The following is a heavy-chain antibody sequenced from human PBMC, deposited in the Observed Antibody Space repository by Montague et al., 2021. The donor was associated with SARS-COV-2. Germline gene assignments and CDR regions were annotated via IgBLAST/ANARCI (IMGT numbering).Heavy chain of an antibody. D-gene: IGHD6-19*01. Sequence: SETLSLTCSVSGGSISSTSFFWAWIRQPPGKGLEWVGSMYSSGTTXCNPSLKSRVTISGDTSRNQLSVRLSSVTAADTAVYYCARSTSGWFIYRGQGTLVTVSS. CDR1: GGSISSTSFF. CDR2: MYSSGTT. V-gene: IGHV4-39*01. CDR3: ARSTSGWFIY. J-gene: IGHJ4*02.